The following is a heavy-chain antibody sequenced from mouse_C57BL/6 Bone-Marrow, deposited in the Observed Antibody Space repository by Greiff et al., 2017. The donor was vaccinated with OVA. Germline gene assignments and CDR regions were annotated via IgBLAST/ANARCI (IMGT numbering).Heavy chain of an antibody. CDR3: VRHQFGVFDY. D-gene: IGHD3-1*01. V-gene: IGHV10-1*01. J-gene: IGHJ2*01. CDR2: IRSKSNNYAT. Sequence: EADGGLVQPKGSLKLSCAASGFSFNTYAMNWVRQAPGKGLEWVARIRSKSNNYATYYADSVKDRFTISRDDSESMLYLQMNNLKTEDTAMYYCVRHQFGVFDYWGQGTTLTVSS. CDR1: GFSFNTYA.